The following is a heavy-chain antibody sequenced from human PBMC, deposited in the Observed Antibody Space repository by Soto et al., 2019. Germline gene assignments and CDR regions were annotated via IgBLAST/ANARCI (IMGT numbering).Heavy chain of an antibody. CDR2: IYYSGST. CDR3: ARVTLWLVTYYYHYVMDV. D-gene: IGHD6-19*01. CDR1: GGSITSSSYY. V-gene: IGHV4-61*05. Sequence: SETLSLTCTVSGGSITSSSYYWGWIRQPPGKGLEWIGYIYYSGSTNYNPSLKSRVTISVDTSKNQFSLKLSSVTAADTAVYYCARVTLWLVTYYYHYVMDVWGQGTTVTVSS. J-gene: IGHJ6*02.